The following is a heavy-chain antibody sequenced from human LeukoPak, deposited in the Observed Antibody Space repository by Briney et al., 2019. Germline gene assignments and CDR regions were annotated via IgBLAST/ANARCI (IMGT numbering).Heavy chain of an antibody. CDR2: ISSSGSTI. Sequence: VGSLRLSCAVSGFTFSDYYMNWIRQAPGKGLEWVSYISSSGSTIYYADSVKGRFTISRDNAKNSLYLQMNSLRAEDTAVYYCARVWYSGSYPVDYWGQGTLVTVSS. V-gene: IGHV3-11*04. D-gene: IGHD1-26*01. J-gene: IGHJ4*02. CDR1: GFTFSDYY. CDR3: ARVWYSGSYPVDY.